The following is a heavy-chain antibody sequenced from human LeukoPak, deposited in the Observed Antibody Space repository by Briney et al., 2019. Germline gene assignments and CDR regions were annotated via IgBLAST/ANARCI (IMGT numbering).Heavy chain of an antibody. CDR2: INHSGST. CDR3: ARGRGSSWHHYYYYYGMDV. J-gene: IGHJ6*02. Sequence: PSETLSLTCAVYGGSFSGYYWSWIRQPPGKGLEWIGEINHSGSTNYNPSLKSRVTISVDTSKNQFSLKLSSVTAADTVVYYCARGRGSSWHHYYYYYGMDVWGQGTTVTVSS. D-gene: IGHD6-13*01. V-gene: IGHV4-34*01. CDR1: GGSFSGYY.